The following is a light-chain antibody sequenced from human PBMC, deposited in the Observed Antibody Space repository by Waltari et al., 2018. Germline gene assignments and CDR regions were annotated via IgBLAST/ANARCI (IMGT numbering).Light chain of an antibody. J-gene: IGKJ4*01. CDR3: QQTNSLPLT. V-gene: IGKV1-12*01. CDR1: QGIRSW. Sequence: DIQMTQSPSSVSASVGDRVTITCRASQGIRSWLAWYQQKPGIAPKLLIFAASSLHTGVPSRFSGSGSGTDFTLTISSLQPEDFATYYCQQTNSLPLTFGGGTKVELK. CDR2: AAS.